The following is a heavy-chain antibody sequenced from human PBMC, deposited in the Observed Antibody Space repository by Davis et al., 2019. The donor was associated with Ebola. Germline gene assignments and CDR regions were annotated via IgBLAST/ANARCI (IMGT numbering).Heavy chain of an antibody. CDR3: AKGLLAARPDYYYGMDV. J-gene: IGHJ6*04. V-gene: IGHV3-23*01. D-gene: IGHD6-6*01. CDR2: ISTSGGGT. CDR1: GFTFSGSG. Sequence: GGSLRLSCAASGFTFSGSGMSWVRQAPGRGLEWVSAISTSGGGTYYADSVKGRFTISRDNAKNSLYLQMNSLRDEDTAVYYCAKGLLAARPDYYYGMDVWGKGTTVTVSS.